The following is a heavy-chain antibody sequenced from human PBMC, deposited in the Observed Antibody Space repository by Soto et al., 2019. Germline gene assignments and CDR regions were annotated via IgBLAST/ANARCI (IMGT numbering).Heavy chain of an antibody. CDR1: GFTFGDYG. J-gene: IGHJ3*02. D-gene: IGHD3-16*01. V-gene: IGHV3-9*01. Sequence: EVQLVESGGSLVQPGRSLRLACAASGFTFGDYGMNWVGQVPGKGLEWVSGISWNGVKTDYADSVKGRFTISRDNAESTLYLQMNSLRVEDTALYYCTKTPLGNHGSVDIWGQGTMVTVSS. CDR2: ISWNGVKT. CDR3: TKTPLGNHGSVDI.